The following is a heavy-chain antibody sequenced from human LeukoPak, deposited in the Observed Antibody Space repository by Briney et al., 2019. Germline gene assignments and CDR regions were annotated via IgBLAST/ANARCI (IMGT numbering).Heavy chain of an antibody. V-gene: IGHV4-39*01. CDR3: ARFKGGTGFDY. CDR2: ISSSGKS. J-gene: IGHJ4*02. CDR1: GGSISTTDFD. D-gene: IGHD1-26*01. Sequence: SETLSLTCNLSGGSISTTDFDWAWIRQPPGQGLEWIATISSSGKSYYNPYLMSRVTISVDTSKNQFSLDVTSVTAADTGLFYCARFKGGTGFDYWGRGILVIVS.